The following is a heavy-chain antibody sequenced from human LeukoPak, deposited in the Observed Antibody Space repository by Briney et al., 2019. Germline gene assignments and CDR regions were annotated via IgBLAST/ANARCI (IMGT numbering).Heavy chain of an antibody. CDR3: ARVPGGDNWFDP. Sequence: PSETLSLTCTVSGGSISSYYWSWIRQPPGKGLEWIGYIYYSGSTNYNPSLKSRVTISVDTSKNQFSLKLSSVTAADTAVYYCARVPGGDNWFDPWGQGTLVTVSS. CDR1: GGSISSYY. V-gene: IGHV4-59*01. J-gene: IGHJ5*02. CDR2: IYYSGST. D-gene: IGHD3-16*01.